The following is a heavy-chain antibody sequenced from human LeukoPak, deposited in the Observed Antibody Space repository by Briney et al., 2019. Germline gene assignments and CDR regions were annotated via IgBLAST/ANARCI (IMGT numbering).Heavy chain of an antibody. CDR1: GGSISSTSYY. Sequence: KPSETLSLTCNVSGGSISSTSYYWGWIRQPPGKGLEWIGSIYYSGSTYYNPSLKSRVTISVDTSKNQFSLKLSSVTAADTAVYYSARHVQLEQRVDFDYWGQGTLVTVSS. V-gene: IGHV4-39*01. CDR2: IYYSGST. D-gene: IGHD1-1*01. CDR3: ARHVQLEQRVDFDY. J-gene: IGHJ4*02.